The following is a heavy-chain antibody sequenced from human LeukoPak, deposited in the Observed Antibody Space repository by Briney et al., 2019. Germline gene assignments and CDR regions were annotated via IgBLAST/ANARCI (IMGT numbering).Heavy chain of an antibody. CDR2: INHSGST. J-gene: IGHJ5*02. V-gene: IGHV4-34*01. CDR1: GGSFSGYY. D-gene: IGHD5-24*01. Sequence: SSETLSLTCAVYGGSFSGYYWGWIRQPPGKGLEWIGEINHSGSTNYNPSLKSRVTISVDTSKNQFSLKLSSVTAADTAVYYCARQARKMATIFSLSSGRFDPWGQGTLVTVSS. CDR3: ARQARKMATIFSLSSGRFDP.